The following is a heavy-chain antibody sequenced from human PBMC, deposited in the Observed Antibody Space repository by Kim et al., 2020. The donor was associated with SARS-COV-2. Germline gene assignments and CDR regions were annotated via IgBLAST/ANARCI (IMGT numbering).Heavy chain of an antibody. CDR2: ISYDGSNK. V-gene: IGHV3-30*04. J-gene: IGHJ4*02. CDR1: GFTFSSYA. Sequence: GGSLRLSCAASGFTFSSYAMHWVRQAPGKGLEWVAVISYDGSNKYYADSVKGRFTISRDNSKNTLYLQMNSLRAEDTAVYYCARAPWLDVDYFDYWGQGTLVTVSS. D-gene: IGHD6-19*01. CDR3: ARAPWLDVDYFDY.